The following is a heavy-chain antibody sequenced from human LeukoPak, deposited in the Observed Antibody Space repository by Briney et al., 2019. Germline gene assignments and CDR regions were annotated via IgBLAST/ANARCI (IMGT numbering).Heavy chain of an antibody. CDR1: GFGFSNHY. J-gene: IGHJ4*02. CDR3: TRVIVAVPGYFDYFDF. V-gene: IGHV3-7*01. Sequence: GGSLRLSCAASGFGFSNHYMRWIRQAPGKGLEWVAIINEDGSNKWHLGSVKGRFTVSRDNARNALYLQMSSLRVEDTAVYYCTRVIVAVPGYFDYFDFWGQGALVTVSS. D-gene: IGHD6-19*01. CDR2: INEDGSNK.